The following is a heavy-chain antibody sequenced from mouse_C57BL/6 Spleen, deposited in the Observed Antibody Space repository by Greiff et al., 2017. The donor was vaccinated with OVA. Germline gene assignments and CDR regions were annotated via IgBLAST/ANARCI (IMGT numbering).Heavy chain of an antibody. CDR3: TRGPHKDWYFDV. J-gene: IGHJ1*03. CDR1: GYTFTDYE. Sequence: QVQLKQSGAELVRPGASVTLSCKASGYTFTDYEMHWVKQTPVHGLEWIGAIDPETGGTAYNQKFKGKAILTADKSSSTAYMELRSLTSEDSAVYYCTRGPHKDWYFDVWGTGTTVTVSS. CDR2: IDPETGGT. V-gene: IGHV1-15*01.